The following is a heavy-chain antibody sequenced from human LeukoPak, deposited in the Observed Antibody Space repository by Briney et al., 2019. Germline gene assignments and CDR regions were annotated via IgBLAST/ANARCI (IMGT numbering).Heavy chain of an antibody. D-gene: IGHD3-10*01. Sequence: GGSLRLSCAVSGFTFSTHSMNWVRQAPGEGLEWVSYIISSSNTIYYADSVKGGFTISRDNAKNSLYLQMNSLRAEDTAVYYCARAVGHGSGSPRMDVWGKGTTVTVSS. CDR3: ARAVGHGSGSPRMDV. CDR2: IISSSNTI. CDR1: GFTFSTHS. J-gene: IGHJ6*04. V-gene: IGHV3-48*01.